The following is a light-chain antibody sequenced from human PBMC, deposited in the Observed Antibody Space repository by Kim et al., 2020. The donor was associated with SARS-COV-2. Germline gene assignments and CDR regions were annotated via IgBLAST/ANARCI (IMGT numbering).Light chain of an antibody. V-gene: IGKV1-39*01. CDR2: AAS. CDR1: QNINSH. Sequence: LSASVGDRVTITCRTSQNINSHLNWYHQKPGRAPKLLIYAASTLQGGVPSRFSGSGSETDFTLTISSLQPEDFATYYCQQSYSTHTFGQGTKLEI. J-gene: IGKJ2*01. CDR3: QQSYSTHT.